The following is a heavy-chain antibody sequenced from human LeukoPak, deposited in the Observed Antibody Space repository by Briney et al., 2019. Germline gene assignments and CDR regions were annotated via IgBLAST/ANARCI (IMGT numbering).Heavy chain of an antibody. Sequence: GGSLRLSCAASGFTFTGYDMHWVRQSTGKGLEWVSAIDTAGGTYYSGSVKGRFTISRENAKNSLYLQMDSLTAGNTAVYYCAREANDRVGYTYLDQWGQGTLVTVSS. CDR2: IDTAGGT. CDR3: AREANDRVGYTYLDQ. J-gene: IGHJ4*02. D-gene: IGHD5-24*01. CDR1: GFTFTGYD. V-gene: IGHV3-13*01.